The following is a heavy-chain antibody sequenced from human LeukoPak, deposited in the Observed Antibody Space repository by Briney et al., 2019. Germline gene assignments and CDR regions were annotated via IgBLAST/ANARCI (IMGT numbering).Heavy chain of an antibody. D-gene: IGHD3-3*02. Sequence: SETLSLTCTVSGGSIINYYWSWIRQPPGKGLEWIGYIYYSGSTIYNPSLKSRLTLSVDTSKNQFSLNLSSVTAADTAVYYCARAFYPGYYSYMAVWGKGTTVTVSS. J-gene: IGHJ6*03. V-gene: IGHV4-59*01. CDR3: ARAFYPGYYSYMAV. CDR2: IYYSGST. CDR1: GGSIINYY.